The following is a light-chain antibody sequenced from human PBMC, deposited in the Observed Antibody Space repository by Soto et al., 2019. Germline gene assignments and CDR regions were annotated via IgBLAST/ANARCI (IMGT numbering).Light chain of an antibody. CDR2: LGS. V-gene: IGKV2-28*01. Sequence: DVVMTQTPLSLSVAPGQPASISCRARXSLLHSNGNTYLDWFPQKPGQAPQLLIYLGSNRASGVPDRFSGSGSGTDFTLKISRVEAEDVGVYYCMQALQTPLTFGGGTKVDIK. CDR3: MQALQTPLT. J-gene: IGKJ4*01. CDR1: XSLLHSNGNTY.